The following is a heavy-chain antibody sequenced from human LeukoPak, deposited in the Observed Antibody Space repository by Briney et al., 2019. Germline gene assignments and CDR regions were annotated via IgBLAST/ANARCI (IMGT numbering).Heavy chain of an antibody. J-gene: IGHJ4*02. CDR3: ARDPRSGYHDY. D-gene: IGHD3-22*01. CDR1: GYTFTSYA. V-gene: IGHV1-3*01. Sequence: ASVKVSRKASGYTFTSYAVHWVRQAPGQRLEWMGWINAGNGNTKYSQKFQGRVTITRDTSASTAYMELSSLRSEDTAVYYCARDPRSGYHDYWGQGTLVTVSS. CDR2: INAGNGNT.